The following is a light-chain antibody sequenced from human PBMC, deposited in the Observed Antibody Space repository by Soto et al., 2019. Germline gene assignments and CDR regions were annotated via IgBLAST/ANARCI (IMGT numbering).Light chain of an antibody. J-gene: IGKJ4*02. CDR3: QEYNYWHPIT. V-gene: IGKV3-15*01. CDR2: GAS. Sequence: IVMTQSPGTLSVSPGERASLSCRASQNIGNKVGWYQQKPGQAPRLLIYGASTRATGIPVRFSDSGSGTEFTLTITSLQSEDSAVYYCQEYNYWHPITFGGGTKVEI. CDR1: QNIGNK.